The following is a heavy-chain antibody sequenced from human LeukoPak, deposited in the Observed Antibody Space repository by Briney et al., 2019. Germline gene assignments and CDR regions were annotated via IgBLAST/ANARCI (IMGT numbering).Heavy chain of an antibody. J-gene: IGHJ4*02. CDR1: GGSVSGYS. CDR3: ARDVGGSYGNFDY. D-gene: IGHD1-26*01. CDR2: IYNSGST. Sequence: PSETLSLTCTVSGGSVSGYSWSWIRQPAGKGLEWIGYIYNSGSTNYNPSLKSRVTISVDTSKNQFSLKLSSPTAADTAVYYCARDVGGSYGNFDYWGQGTLVTVSS. V-gene: IGHV4-59*02.